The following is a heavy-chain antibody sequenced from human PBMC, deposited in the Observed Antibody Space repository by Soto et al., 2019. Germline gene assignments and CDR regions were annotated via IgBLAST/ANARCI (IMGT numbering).Heavy chain of an antibody. V-gene: IGHV4-30-4*01. Sequence: ASETLSLTCTVSGGSTSSDNYWSWIRQPPGKGLEWIGHIYYSGNTDYNPSHKSRLAISIDTSKNQFSLKLSSVTAADTAVYFCAREGGESSDGLYYFDSWGQGSLVTVSS. CDR3: AREGGESSDGLYYFDS. J-gene: IGHJ4*02. CDR2: IYYSGNT. CDR1: GGSTSSDNY. D-gene: IGHD3-16*01.